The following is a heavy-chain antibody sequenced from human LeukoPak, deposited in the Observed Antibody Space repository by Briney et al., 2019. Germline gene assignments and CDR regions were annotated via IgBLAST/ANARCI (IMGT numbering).Heavy chain of an antibody. D-gene: IGHD6-13*01. CDR1: GGTFSSYA. CDR3: ARQNAELVLGPWAMDV. CDR2: IIPIFGTA. J-gene: IGHJ6*03. V-gene: IGHV1-69*06. Sequence: SVKVSCKASGGTFSSYAISWVRQAPGQGLEWMGGIIPIFGTANYAQKFQGRVTITADKSTSTAYMELSSLRSEDTAVYYCARQNAELVLGPWAMDVWGKGTTVTVSS.